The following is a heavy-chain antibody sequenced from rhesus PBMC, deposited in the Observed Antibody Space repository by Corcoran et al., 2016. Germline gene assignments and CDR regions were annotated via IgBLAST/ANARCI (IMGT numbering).Heavy chain of an antibody. CDR1: GASISSNW. D-gene: IGHD1-26*01. CDR3: ASHGYNWNYGLDS. CDR2: INGKSGDT. V-gene: IGHV4-80*01. Sequence: QVQLQESGPGLVKPSETLSLTCPVSGASISSNWWSWTRQPPGRGLEGIGEINGKSGDTNYNPSLKSRVTISNDASKNQFSLKLSSVTAADTAVYYCASHGYNWNYGLDSWGQGVVVTVSS. J-gene: IGHJ6*01.